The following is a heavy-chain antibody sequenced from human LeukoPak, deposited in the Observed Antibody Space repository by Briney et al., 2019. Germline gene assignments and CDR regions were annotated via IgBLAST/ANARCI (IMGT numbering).Heavy chain of an antibody. J-gene: IGHJ4*02. CDR2: LYHSGST. CDR1: GYSISSGYY. D-gene: IGHD3-3*01. V-gene: IGHV4-38-2*02. Sequence: PSETLSLTCTVSGYSISSGYYWGWIRPPPGKGLEWIGSLYHSGSTYYNPSLKSRVTISVDTSKNQFSLKLSSVTAADTAAYYCARCVGITIFGVVITFDHFDYWGQGTLVTVSS. CDR3: ARCVGITIFGVVITFDHFDY.